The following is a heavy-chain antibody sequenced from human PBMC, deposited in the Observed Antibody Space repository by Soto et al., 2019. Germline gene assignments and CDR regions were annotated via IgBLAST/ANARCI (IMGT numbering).Heavy chain of an antibody. J-gene: IGHJ4*03. D-gene: IGHD6-6*01. CDR3: ARQQSTSSTYVN. Sequence: HPGGSLRLSCAASGFTFSSYGMHWVRQAPGKGLEWVAVIWYDGSNKYYADSVKGRFTISRDNSKNTVDLQMNTLRSEDTAVYYCARQQSTSSTYVNWGQGTLVTSPQ. CDR1: GFTFSSYG. V-gene: IGHV3-33*01. CDR2: IWYDGSNK.